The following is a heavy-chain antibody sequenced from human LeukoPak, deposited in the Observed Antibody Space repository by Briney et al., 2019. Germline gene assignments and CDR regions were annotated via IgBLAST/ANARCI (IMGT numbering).Heavy chain of an antibody. CDR1: GFTFSSYG. CDR2: ISYDGSNK. D-gene: IGHD4-17*01. V-gene: IGHV3-30*18. Sequence: GGSLRLSCAASGFTFSSYGMHWVRQAPGKGLEWVAVISYDGSNKYYADSVKGRFTISRDNSKNTLYLQMNSLRVEDTAVYYCAKTHSYPNYGDLYYYCGMDVWGQGTTVTVSS. CDR3: AKTHSYPNYGDLYYYCGMDV. J-gene: IGHJ6*02.